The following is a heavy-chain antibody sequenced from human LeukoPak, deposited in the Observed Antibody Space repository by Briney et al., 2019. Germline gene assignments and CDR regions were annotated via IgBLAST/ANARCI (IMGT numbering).Heavy chain of an antibody. CDR1: GGSISSSSYY. J-gene: IGHJ5*02. CDR2: IYYSGST. V-gene: IGHV4-39*01. Sequence: ASETLSLTCTVSGGSISSSSYYWGWIRQPPGKGLEGIGSIYYSGSTYYNPSLKSRVTISVDTSKNQFSLMLSSVTAADTAVYYCARHIAAAGTVWFDPWGQGTLVTVSS. CDR3: ARHIAAAGTVWFDP. D-gene: IGHD6-13*01.